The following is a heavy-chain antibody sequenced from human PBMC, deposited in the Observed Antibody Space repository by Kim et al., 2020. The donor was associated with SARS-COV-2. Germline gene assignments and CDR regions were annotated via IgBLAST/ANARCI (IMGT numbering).Heavy chain of an antibody. Sequence: SETLSLTCAVYGGSFSGYYWSWIRQPPGKGLEWIGEINHSGSTNYNPSLKSRVTISVDTSKNQFSLKLSSVTAADTAVYYCARAPRYGRRGNWFDPWGQGTLVTVSS. CDR2: INHSGST. CDR3: ARAPRYGRRGNWFDP. D-gene: IGHD3-10*01. V-gene: IGHV4-34*01. J-gene: IGHJ5*02. CDR1: GGSFSGYY.